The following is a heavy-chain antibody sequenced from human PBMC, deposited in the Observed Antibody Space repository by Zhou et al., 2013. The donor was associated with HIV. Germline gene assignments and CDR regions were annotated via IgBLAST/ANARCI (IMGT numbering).Heavy chain of an antibody. CDR3: AAASAYGPYDY. D-gene: IGHD3-10*01. Sequence: QVQLVQSGPELKKPGASVKISCKASGYSFDSYFIHWVRQAPGQGLESVGRINPSHNSAGYEQRFRDRVIMTSDTSTTTVYMELSRLTSEDTAIYFCAAASAYGPYDYWGQGTLVTVSS. CDR1: GYSFDSYF. V-gene: IGHV1-46*02. CDR2: INPSHNSA. J-gene: IGHJ4*02.